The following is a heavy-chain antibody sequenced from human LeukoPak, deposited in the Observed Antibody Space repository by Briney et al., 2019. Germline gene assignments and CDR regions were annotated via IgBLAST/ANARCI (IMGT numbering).Heavy chain of an antibody. V-gene: IGHV5-51*01. Sequence: GESLKISCKGSGYSFTSYWIGWVRQMPGKGLEWMGIIYPGDSDTRYSPSFQGQVTISADKFISTAYLQWSSLKASDTAMYYCARSDIVVVPAAIGSYYYYGMDVWGQGTTVTVSS. CDR1: GYSFTSYW. J-gene: IGHJ6*02. CDR3: ARSDIVVVPAAIGSYYYYGMDV. D-gene: IGHD2-2*02. CDR2: IYPGDSDT.